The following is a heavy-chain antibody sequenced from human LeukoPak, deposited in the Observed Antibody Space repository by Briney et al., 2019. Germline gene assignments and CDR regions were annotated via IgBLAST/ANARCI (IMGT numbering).Heavy chain of an antibody. D-gene: IGHD2-2*01. V-gene: IGHV1-2*02. CDR2: INPNSGGT. CDR1: GYAFTGYY. CDR3: ARACSSTSCQPGGYYYYMDV. J-gene: IGHJ6*03. Sequence: ASVKVSCKASGYAFTGYYMHWVRKAPGQGLEWMVWINPNSGGTNYAQKFLGRVTMTRDTSISTAYMELSRLRSDDTAVYYSARACSSTSCQPGGYYYYMDVWGKGTTVTVSS.